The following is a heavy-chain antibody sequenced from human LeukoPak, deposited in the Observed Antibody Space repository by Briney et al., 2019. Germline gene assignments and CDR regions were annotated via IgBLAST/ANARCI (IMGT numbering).Heavy chain of an antibody. CDR1: GFTFSSYS. D-gene: IGHD3-10*01. V-gene: IGHV3-23*01. Sequence: GGSLRLSCAASGFTFSSYSMNWVRQAPGKGLEWVSYISGSGGTTYYADSVKGRFTISRDNSKNTLYLQMNSLRAEDTAVYYCAKGSVRYYYYMDVWGKGTTVTISS. CDR2: ISGSGGTT. J-gene: IGHJ6*03. CDR3: AKGSVRYYYYMDV.